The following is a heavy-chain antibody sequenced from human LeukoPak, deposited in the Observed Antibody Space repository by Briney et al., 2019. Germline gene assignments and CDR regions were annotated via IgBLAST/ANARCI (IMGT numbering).Heavy chain of an antibody. V-gene: IGHV4-39*07. J-gene: IGHJ4*02. D-gene: IGHD6-13*01. CDR3: ARGGYSSSWYYFDY. CDR1: GGSISSSSHY. Sequence: PSETLSLTCTVSGGSISSSSHYWGWIRQPPGKGLEWIGSIYHSGSTFYNPSLKSRVTISVDTSKNQFSLRLSSVTPADTAVYYCARGGYSSSWYYFDYWGQGTLVTVSS. CDR2: IYHSGST.